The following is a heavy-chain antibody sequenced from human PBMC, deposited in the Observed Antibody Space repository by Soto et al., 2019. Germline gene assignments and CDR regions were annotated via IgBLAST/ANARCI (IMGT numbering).Heavy chain of an antibody. D-gene: IGHD3-22*01. CDR1: GFTFSGSA. CDR2: IRSKANSCAS. J-gene: IGHJ3*02. Sequence: GGSLRLSCAASGFTFSGSAMHWVCQASGKGLEWVGRIRSKANSCASAYAASVKGRFTIVRDDSKKTAYLQMNSLNTEDTAVYYCSTHRGDSSGYPLDAFDIWGQGTMVTVSS. V-gene: IGHV3-73*01. CDR3: STHRGDSSGYPLDAFDI.